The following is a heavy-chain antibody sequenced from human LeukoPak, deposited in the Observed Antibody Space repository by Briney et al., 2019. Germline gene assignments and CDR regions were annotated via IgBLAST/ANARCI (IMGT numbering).Heavy chain of an antibody. CDR3: ARQEWELLPDYYYGMDV. D-gene: IGHD1-26*01. CDR1: GYSFTSYW. V-gene: IGHV5-51*01. CDR2: IYPGDSDT. J-gene: IGHJ6*02. Sequence: GESLKISCKGSGYSFTSYWIGWVRQMPGKGLEWMGIIYPGDSDTRYSPSFQGQVTISADKSISTAYLQWSSLKASDTAMYYCARQEWELLPDYYYGMDVWGQGTTVTVSS.